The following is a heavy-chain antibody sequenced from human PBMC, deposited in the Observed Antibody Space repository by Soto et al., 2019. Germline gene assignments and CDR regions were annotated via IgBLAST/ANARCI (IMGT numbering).Heavy chain of an antibody. CDR3: ARHGRDEAQSPNSWSAP. CDR2: IHYSGNT. Sequence: ASETLCLTWTVSCGSISSSGYHWGWIRQPPVEGLEWIGSIHYSGNTYYNPSLKSRVSMSVDTSKNQFSLNLSSVTAADTAVYYCARHGRDEAQSPNSWSAPWGQGTLVTVSS. J-gene: IGHJ5*02. CDR1: CGSISSSGYH. V-gene: IGHV4-39*01.